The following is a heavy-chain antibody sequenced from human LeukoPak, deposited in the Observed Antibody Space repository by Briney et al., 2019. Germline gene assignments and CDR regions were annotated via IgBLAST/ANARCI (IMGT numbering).Heavy chain of an antibody. D-gene: IGHD2-2*01. V-gene: IGHV4-39*01. Sequence: SETLSLTCTVSGGSISSSSYYWGWIRQPPGKGLEWIGSIYYSGSTYYNSSLKSRVTISVDTSKNQFSLRLNSVTAADTAVYYCARICSTTSCLIDYWGQGTLVTVSS. CDR1: GGSISSSSYY. CDR2: IYYSGST. J-gene: IGHJ4*02. CDR3: ARICSTTSCLIDY.